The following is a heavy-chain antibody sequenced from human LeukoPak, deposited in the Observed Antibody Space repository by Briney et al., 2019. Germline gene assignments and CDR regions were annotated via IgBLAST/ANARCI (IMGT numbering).Heavy chain of an antibody. Sequence: GGSLRLSCAASGFTFSSFEMHGVRQAPAKGLEWVSYISSSGSTIYYADSVKGRFTISRDNAKNSLYLQMNSLRAEDTAVYYCARDRSTVAGLYYYGVDVWGQGTTVIVSS. CDR3: ARDRSTVAGLYYYGVDV. CDR2: ISSSGSTI. V-gene: IGHV3-48*03. D-gene: IGHD6-19*01. CDR1: GFTFSSFE. J-gene: IGHJ6*02.